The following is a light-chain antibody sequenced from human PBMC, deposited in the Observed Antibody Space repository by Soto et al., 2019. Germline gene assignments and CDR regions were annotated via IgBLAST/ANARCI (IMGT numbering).Light chain of an antibody. CDR3: QKYNGALWT. Sequence: DIQMTQSPSSLSPSVGDRVTITCRASQGISNYLAWYQQKPGKVPTLLIYAASSLQLGVPSRFSGSGSGTDFTLTISSLQPEDVATYYCQKYNGALWTFGQGTKVEIK. V-gene: IGKV1-27*01. J-gene: IGKJ1*01. CDR2: AAS. CDR1: QGISNY.